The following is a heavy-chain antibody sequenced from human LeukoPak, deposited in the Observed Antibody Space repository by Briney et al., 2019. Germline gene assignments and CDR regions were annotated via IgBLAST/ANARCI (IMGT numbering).Heavy chain of an antibody. J-gene: IGHJ5*02. D-gene: IGHD5-12*01. V-gene: IGHV3-30*18. Sequence: GGSLRLSCAASGFTFSSYGMHWVRQAPGKGLERVAVISYDGSNKYYADSVKGRFTISRDNSKNTLYLQMNSLRAEDTAVYYCAKDWSIVATSDWFDPWGQGTLVTVSS. CDR2: ISYDGSNK. CDR1: GFTFSSYG. CDR3: AKDWSIVATSDWFDP.